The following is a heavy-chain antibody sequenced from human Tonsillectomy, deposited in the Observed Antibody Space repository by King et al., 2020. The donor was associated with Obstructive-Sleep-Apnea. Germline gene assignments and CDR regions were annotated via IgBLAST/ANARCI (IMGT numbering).Heavy chain of an antibody. V-gene: IGHV4-34*01. CDR2: INDSGST. J-gene: IGHJ4*02. CDR1: GGSFSGFS. CDR3: GRNDYGDYGALD. Sequence: VQLQQWGAGLLKPSETLSLTCAVSGGSFSGFSWSWIRQPPGKGLEWIGDINDSGSTNYAPSLKSRVTLSIDTSKNQFSLKLSSVTAADTAVYYCGRNDYGDYGALDWGQGTLVTVAS. D-gene: IGHD4-17*01.